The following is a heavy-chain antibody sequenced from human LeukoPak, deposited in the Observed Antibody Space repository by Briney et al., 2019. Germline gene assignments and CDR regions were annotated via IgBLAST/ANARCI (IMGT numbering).Heavy chain of an antibody. CDR2: INHSGST. Sequence: PSETLSLTCAVYGGSFSGYYWSWIRQPPGKGLEWIGEINHSGSTNYNPSLKSRVTISVDTSKSQFSLKLSSVTAADTAVYYCASSRWDSSGYYLYWGQGTLVTVSS. J-gene: IGHJ4*02. D-gene: IGHD3-22*01. CDR1: GGSFSGYY. CDR3: ASSRWDSSGYYLY. V-gene: IGHV4-34*01.